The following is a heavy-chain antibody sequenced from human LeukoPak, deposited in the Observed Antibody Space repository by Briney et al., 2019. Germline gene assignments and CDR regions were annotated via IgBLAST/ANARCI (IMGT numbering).Heavy chain of an antibody. J-gene: IGHJ6*03. CDR2: INHSGST. D-gene: IGHD1-1*01. Sequence: SETLSLTCADYGGPFSGYYWSWIRQPPGKGLEWIGEINHSGSTNYNPSLKSRVTISVDTSKNQFSLKLSSVTAADTAVYHCARVQRYRVYYYYMDVWGKGTTVTVSS. CDR1: GGPFSGYY. CDR3: ARVQRYRVYYYYMDV. V-gene: IGHV4-34*01.